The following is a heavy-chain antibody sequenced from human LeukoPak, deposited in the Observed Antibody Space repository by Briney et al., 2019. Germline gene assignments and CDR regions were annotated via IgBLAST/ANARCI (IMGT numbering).Heavy chain of an antibody. V-gene: IGHV3-23*01. J-gene: IGHJ3*02. CDR2: ISGTGGTT. D-gene: IGHD4-23*01. CDR1: GFTFSSYA. CDR3: ARGGGYGGKAFDT. Sequence: GGSLRLSCAASGFTFSSYAMSWFPQPPGKGQNWFPAISGTGGTTYYADSVKGRFTISRDNSKNTLYFQMNSLRIEDTAVYYCARGGGYGGKAFDTWGRGTVVTVSS.